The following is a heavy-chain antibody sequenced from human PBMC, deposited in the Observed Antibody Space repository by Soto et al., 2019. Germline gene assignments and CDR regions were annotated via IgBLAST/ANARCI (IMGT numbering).Heavy chain of an antibody. CDR1: GGFPSGYY. Sequence: PSETLSLTCTVSGGFPSGYYWNWIRQAPGKGLEWIGYFYYTGSTKYNPSLSGRVTISVDTSKSQFFLNLTSITAADAAVYYCETADYLRHIDLWGRGTLVTVSS. V-gene: IGHV4-59*01. D-gene: IGHD4-17*01. J-gene: IGHJ2*01. CDR3: ETADYLRHIDL. CDR2: FYYTGST.